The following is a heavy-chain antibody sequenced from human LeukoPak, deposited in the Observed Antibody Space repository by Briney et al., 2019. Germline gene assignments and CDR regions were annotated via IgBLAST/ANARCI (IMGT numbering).Heavy chain of an antibody. Sequence: GGSLRLSCAASGFSVSSNYMSWVRQTPERGLEWVSIIYGDGRTYYADSLKGRFTISRDSSKNTLHLQMDDLRAEDTAVYYCAKDDPLFDYWGQGTLVTVSS. V-gene: IGHV3-53*01. CDR1: GFSVSSNY. CDR2: IYGDGRT. CDR3: AKDDPLFDY. J-gene: IGHJ4*02.